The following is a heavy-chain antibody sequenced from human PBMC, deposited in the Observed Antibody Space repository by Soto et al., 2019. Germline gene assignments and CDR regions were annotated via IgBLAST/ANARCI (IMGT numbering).Heavy chain of an antibody. CDR2: IDPSDSYT. V-gene: IGHV5-10-1*01. CDR1: GYSFTSYW. Sequence: PGESLKISCKGSGYSFTSYWISWVRQMPGKGLEWMGRIDPSDSYTNYSPSFQGHVTISADKSISTAYLQWSSLKASDTAMYYCASGTYYDILTGYSHYYYYYGMDVWGQGTTVTVPS. CDR3: ASGTYYDILTGYSHYYYYYGMDV. D-gene: IGHD3-9*01. J-gene: IGHJ6*02.